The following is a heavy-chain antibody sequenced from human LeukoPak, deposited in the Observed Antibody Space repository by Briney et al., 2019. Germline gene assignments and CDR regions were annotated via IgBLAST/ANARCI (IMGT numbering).Heavy chain of an antibody. CDR1: GYSISNGYY. Sequence: SETLSLTCTVSGYSISNGYYWGWIRQPPGKGLEWIGSIYYSGSTYYNPSLKSRVTISVDTSKNQFSLKLSSVTAADTAVYYCARLMIVVALFDYWGQGTLVTVSS. V-gene: IGHV4-38-2*02. CDR2: IYYSGST. J-gene: IGHJ4*02. D-gene: IGHD3-22*01. CDR3: ARLMIVVALFDY.